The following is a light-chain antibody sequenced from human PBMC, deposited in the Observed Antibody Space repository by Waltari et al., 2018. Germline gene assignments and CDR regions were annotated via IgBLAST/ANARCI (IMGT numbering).Light chain of an antibody. CDR3: LLFYTDPQWV. J-gene: IGLJ3*02. CDR2: STN. Sequence: QTVVTQEPSLTVSPGGTVTLTCASSTGPVTSGHYPNWFQQKPGRAPRALIYSTNYKHSWTPARFSGSLLGGKAALTLSGVQPEDEADYYCLLFYTDPQWVFGGGTRLTVL. CDR1: TGPVTSGHY. V-gene: IGLV7-43*01.